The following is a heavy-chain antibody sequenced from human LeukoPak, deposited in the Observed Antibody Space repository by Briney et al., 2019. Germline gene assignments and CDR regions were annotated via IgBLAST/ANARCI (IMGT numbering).Heavy chain of an antibody. CDR2: ISSSGSTI. D-gene: IGHD6-19*01. CDR1: GFIFSAYE. Sequence: PGGSLRLSCAASGFIFSAYEMNWVRQAPGKGLEWVSYISSSGSTIYYADSVKGRFTISRDNAKKSLYLQMNSLRVEGTAVYYCARVYSSGWSYWGQGTLVTVSS. V-gene: IGHV3-48*03. J-gene: IGHJ4*02. CDR3: ARVYSSGWSY.